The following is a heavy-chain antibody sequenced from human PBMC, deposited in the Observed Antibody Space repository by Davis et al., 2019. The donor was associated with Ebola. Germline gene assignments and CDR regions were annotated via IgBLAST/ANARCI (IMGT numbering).Heavy chain of an antibody. V-gene: IGHV4-4*01. J-gene: IGHJ4*02. CDR2: IYHTGDT. CDR1: GGSISTSNW. Sequence: MPGGSLRLSCAVSGGSISTSNWWTWVRQSPGKGLEWIGEIYHTGDTNYSPSLKSRVTISVDKSKNQFSLSLNYVTAADTAVYFCARGTWHSDIDFWGQGTLVTVSS. CDR3: ARGTWHSDIDF. D-gene: IGHD1-26*01.